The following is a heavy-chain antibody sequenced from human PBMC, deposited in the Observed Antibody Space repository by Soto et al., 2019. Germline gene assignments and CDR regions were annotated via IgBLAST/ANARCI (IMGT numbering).Heavy chain of an antibody. CDR2: VSASGLNT. V-gene: IGHV3-23*01. Sequence: EVQLLESGGKLVQPGGSLTLSCAASGFTFSTYAMAWVRQTPGKGLEWVSGVSASGLNTDYADPVKGRFYISRDNSKNTVSLHMNSMRAEDTALYYCAKVRLRRTSGYFFDYWCQGTPVTVSS. J-gene: IGHJ4*02. CDR3: AKVRLRRTSGYFFDY. CDR1: GFTFSTYA. D-gene: IGHD1-1*01.